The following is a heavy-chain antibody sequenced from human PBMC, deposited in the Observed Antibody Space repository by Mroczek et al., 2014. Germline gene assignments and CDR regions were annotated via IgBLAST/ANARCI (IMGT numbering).Heavy chain of an antibody. J-gene: IGHJ4*02. CDR2: ISSSSSTI. V-gene: IGHV3-48*01. D-gene: IGHD3-10*01. CDR1: GFTFSSYS. CDR3: ARGGVLWTTRPDFDY. Sequence: EVQLVETGGGLVQPGGSLRLSCAASGFTFSSYSMNWVRQAPGKGLEWVSYISSSSSTIYYADSVKGRFTISRDNAKNSLYLQMNSLRAEDTAVYYCARGGVLWTTRPDFDYWGQGTLVTVSS.